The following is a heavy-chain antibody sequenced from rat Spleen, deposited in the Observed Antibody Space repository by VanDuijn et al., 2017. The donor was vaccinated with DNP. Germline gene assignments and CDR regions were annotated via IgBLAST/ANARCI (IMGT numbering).Heavy chain of an antibody. J-gene: IGHJ2*01. CDR2: IWTGGNT. Sequence: QVQLKESGPGLVQPSQTLSLACTVSGFSLTSYHVHWVRQTSGKGLEWMGVIWTGGNTECNSALKSRLSISRDTSKSQVFLKMNSLQADDTAVYFCAEMTTGMGYWGQGVMVTVAS. D-gene: IGHD1-7*01. V-gene: IGHV2-43*01. CDR1: GFSLTSYH. CDR3: AEMTTGMGY.